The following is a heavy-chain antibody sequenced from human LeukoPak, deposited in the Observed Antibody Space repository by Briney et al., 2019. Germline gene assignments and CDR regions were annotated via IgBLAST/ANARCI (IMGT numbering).Heavy chain of an antibody. V-gene: IGHV3-66*01. CDR2: LYSAGST. J-gene: IGHJ1*01. Sequence: PGRSLRLCCAASGFTVTTTYMSWVRQAPGKGLEWVSGLYSAGSTYHADSVKGRFAVSRDESKNTLYLQMNSLRAEDTAVYYCAKGAIVAGIRTEYFQRWGQGTLVTVSS. D-gene: IGHD6-19*01. CDR1: GFTVTTTY. CDR3: AKGAIVAGIRTEYFQR.